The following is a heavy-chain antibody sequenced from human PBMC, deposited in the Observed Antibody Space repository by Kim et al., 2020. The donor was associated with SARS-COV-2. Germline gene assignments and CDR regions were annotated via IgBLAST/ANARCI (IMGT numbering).Heavy chain of an antibody. Sequence: GGSLRLSCAASGFTFSGYWMSWVRQAPGKRLEWVANIKSDGSEKYYVDSMKGRFTISRDNAKNSLYLQMNSLRAEDTAVYYCATYSSSRPGWGQGTLVTVSS. CDR2: IKSDGSEK. CDR3: ATYSSSRPG. CDR1: GFTFSGYW. D-gene: IGHD6-13*01. J-gene: IGHJ4*02. V-gene: IGHV3-7*01.